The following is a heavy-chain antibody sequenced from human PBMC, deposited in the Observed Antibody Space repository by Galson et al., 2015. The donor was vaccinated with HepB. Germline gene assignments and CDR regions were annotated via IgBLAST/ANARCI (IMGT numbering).Heavy chain of an antibody. CDR1: GFTFDDYA. CDR2: ISWNSGSI. D-gene: IGHD2-21*01. CDR3: AKDNCGGDCYFMS. V-gene: IGHV3-9*01. Sequence: SLRLSCAASGFTFDDYAMHWVRQAPGKDLEWVSGISWNSGSIGYADSVKGRFTISRDNAKNSLYLQMNSLRAEDTALYYCAKDNCGGDCYFMSWGQGTLVTVSS. J-gene: IGHJ5*02.